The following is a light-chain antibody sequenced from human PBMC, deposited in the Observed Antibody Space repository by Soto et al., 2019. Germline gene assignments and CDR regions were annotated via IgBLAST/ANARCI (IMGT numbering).Light chain of an antibody. J-gene: IGKJ2*01. Sequence: EIVMTQSPATLSVSPGERATLSCRASQSVSSNLAWYQQKPGQAPRLLIYGASTRATGIPARFSGSGSGTEFPLTISSLQSEDFAVYYCQQYKNWPPYTFGQGTKLEIK. CDR3: QQYKNWPPYT. V-gene: IGKV3-15*01. CDR2: GAS. CDR1: QSVSSN.